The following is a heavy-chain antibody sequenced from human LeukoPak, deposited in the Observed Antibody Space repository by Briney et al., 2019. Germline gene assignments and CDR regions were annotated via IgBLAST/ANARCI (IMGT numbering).Heavy chain of an antibody. V-gene: IGHV3-30*18. J-gene: IGHJ3*02. Sequence: GGSLRLSCAASGFTFSNYGMHWVRQAPGKGLEWVAVITYDGSNKYYADSVKGRFTISRDNSKNTQYLQLNRLRAEATAVYYCAKGLWVVRGVIGDAFDIWGQGTMVTVSP. CDR2: ITYDGSNK. CDR3: AKGLWVVRGVIGDAFDI. D-gene: IGHD3-10*01. CDR1: GFTFSNYG.